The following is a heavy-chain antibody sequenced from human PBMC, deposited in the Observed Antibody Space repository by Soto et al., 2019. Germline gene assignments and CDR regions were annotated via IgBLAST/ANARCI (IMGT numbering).Heavy chain of an antibody. CDR1: GFTFSSYA. Sequence: QVQLVESGGGVVQPGRSLRLSCAASGFTFSSYAMHWVRQAPGKGLEWVAVISYDGSNKYYADSVKGRVTISRDNSKNPLYLKMNSLRAEDTAVYYCARSSEQWLVLGSDYWGQGTLVTVSS. V-gene: IGHV3-30-3*01. J-gene: IGHJ4*02. D-gene: IGHD6-19*01. CDR3: ARSSEQWLVLGSDY. CDR2: ISYDGSNK.